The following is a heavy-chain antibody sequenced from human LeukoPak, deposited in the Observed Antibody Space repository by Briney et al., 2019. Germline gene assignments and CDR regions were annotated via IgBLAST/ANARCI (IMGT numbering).Heavy chain of an antibody. Sequence: ASVKISCKVSGNTFTDHYMHWVQQAPGKGLEWMGLVDPEDGETIYAEKFQGRVTITADTSTDTAYMELSSLRSEDTAVYYCATVWGVGVAATRWFDPWGQGTLVTVSS. J-gene: IGHJ5*02. CDR2: VDPEDGET. CDR3: ATVWGVGVAATRWFDP. CDR1: GNTFTDHY. V-gene: IGHV1-69-2*01. D-gene: IGHD2-15*01.